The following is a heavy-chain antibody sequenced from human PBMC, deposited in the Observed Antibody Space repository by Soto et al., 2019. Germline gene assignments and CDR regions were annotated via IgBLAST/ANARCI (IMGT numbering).Heavy chain of an antibody. CDR2: IYWDDDK. D-gene: IGHD2-8*01. V-gene: IGHV2-5*02. J-gene: IGHJ4*02. CDR1: GFSLSTNGVV. Sequence: QITLKESGPTLVKPTQTLTLTCTFSGFSLSTNGVVVGWIRQPPGKALEWRALIYWDDDKRYSPSLKSRLTTTKDTSKNRVVLTMCNVAPSDLAADYCAHSICTSMGLDYWGQGTLVTVFS. CDR3: AHSICTSMGLDY.